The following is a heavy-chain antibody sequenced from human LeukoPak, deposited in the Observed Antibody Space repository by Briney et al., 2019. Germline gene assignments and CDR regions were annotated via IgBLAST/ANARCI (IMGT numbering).Heavy chain of an antibody. D-gene: IGHD2-2*01. V-gene: IGHV3-30-3*02. Sequence: PGRSLRLSCAASGFTFSSYAMHWVRQAPGKGLEWVAVISYDGSNKYYADSVKGRFTISRDNSKNTLYLQMNSLRAEDTAVYYGAKPSRQVLGYCSSTSCSHFDYWGQGTLVTVSS. CDR3: AKPSRQVLGYCSSTSCSHFDY. CDR1: GFTFSSYA. CDR2: ISYDGSNK. J-gene: IGHJ4*02.